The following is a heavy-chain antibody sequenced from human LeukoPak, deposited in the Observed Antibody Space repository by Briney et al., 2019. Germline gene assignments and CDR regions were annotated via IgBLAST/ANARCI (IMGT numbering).Heavy chain of an antibody. V-gene: IGHV3-23*01. J-gene: IGHJ6*03. CDR1: GFTFSSYG. CDR2: ISGSGGST. CDR3: AKVGSSSWDDYYYYYYMDV. Sequence: GGSLRLSCAASGFTFSSYGMSWVRQAPGKGLEWVSAISGSGGSTYYADSVKGRFTISRDNSMNTLYLQMNSLRAEDTAVYYCAKVGSSSWDDYYYYYYMDVWGKGTTVTISS. D-gene: IGHD6-13*01.